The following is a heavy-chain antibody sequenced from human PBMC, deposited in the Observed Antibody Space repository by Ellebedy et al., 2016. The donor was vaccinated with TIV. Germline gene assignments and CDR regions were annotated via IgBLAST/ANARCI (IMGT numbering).Heavy chain of an antibody. CDR1: GFTFGDYA. CDR3: VRDRRAFDI. Sequence: GGSLRLSCTASGFTFGDYAMSWVRQAPGKGLEWVSYISSRGSSISYADSVKGRFTISRDNAKNSLYLQMNSLRAEDTALYYCVRDRRAFDIWGQGTMVTVS. V-gene: IGHV3-48*03. J-gene: IGHJ3*02. CDR2: ISSRGSSI.